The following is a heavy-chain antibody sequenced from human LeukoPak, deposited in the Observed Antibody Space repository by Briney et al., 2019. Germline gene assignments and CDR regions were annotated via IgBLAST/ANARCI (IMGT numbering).Heavy chain of an antibody. V-gene: IGHV4-39*01. D-gene: IGHD4-17*01. CDR2: IYYSGST. Sequence: SETLSLTCTVSGGSISSSSYYWGWIRQPPGTGLEWIGSIYYSGSTYYNPSLKSRVTISVDTSKNQFSLKLSSVTAADTAVYYCARLGPDYGGNSESYWGQGTLVTVSS. CDR3: ARLGPDYGGNSESY. J-gene: IGHJ4*02. CDR1: GGSISSSSYY.